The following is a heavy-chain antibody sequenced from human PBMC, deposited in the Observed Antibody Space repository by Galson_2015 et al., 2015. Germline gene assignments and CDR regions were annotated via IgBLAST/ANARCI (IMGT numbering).Heavy chain of an antibody. CDR2: ISWNSGSI. D-gene: IGHD6-13*01. J-gene: IGHJ5*02. Sequence: SLRLSCAASGFTFDDYAMHWVRQAPGKGLEWVSGISWNSGSIGYADSVKGRFTISRDNAKNSLYLQMNSLRAEDTALYYCAKDGTPRTYVAAAGTGVSWFDPWGQGTLVTVSS. CDR3: AKDGTPRTYVAAAGTGVSWFDP. CDR1: GFTFDDYA. V-gene: IGHV3-9*01.